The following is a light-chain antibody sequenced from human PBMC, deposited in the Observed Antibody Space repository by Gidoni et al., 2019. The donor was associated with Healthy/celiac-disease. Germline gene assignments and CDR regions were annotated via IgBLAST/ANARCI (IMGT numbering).Light chain of an antibody. CDR2: AAS. CDR1: QGISSW. V-gene: IGKV1D-12*01. J-gene: IGKJ5*01. Sequence: DLQMTHSPSSVSASVGDRVTITCRSSQGISSWLAWYQQKPAKAPTLLIYAASSLQSRVPLWFSGSGSGTDFTLTISSLQPEDFATYYCQQANSFPITFGQGTRLEIK. CDR3: QQANSFPIT.